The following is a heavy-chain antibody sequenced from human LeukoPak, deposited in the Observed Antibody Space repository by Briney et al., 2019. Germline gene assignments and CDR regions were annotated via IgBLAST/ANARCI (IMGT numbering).Heavy chain of an antibody. D-gene: IGHD2-2*01. CDR1: GFTFSSYA. V-gene: IGHV3-30*04. J-gene: IGHJ6*03. Sequence: GGSLRLSCAASGFTFSSYAMHWVRQAPGKGLEWVAVISYDGSNKYYADSVKGRFTISRDNSKNTLYLQMNSLRAEDTAVYYCARDPSVRRPYYYYYMDVWGKGTTVTVSS. CDR3: ARDPSVRRPYYYYYMDV. CDR2: ISYDGSNK.